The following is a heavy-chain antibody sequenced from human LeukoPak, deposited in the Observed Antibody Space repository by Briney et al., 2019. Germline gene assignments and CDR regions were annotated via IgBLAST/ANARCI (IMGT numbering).Heavy chain of an antibody. Sequence: GGSLRLSCAASGFTFSSYAMSWVRQAPGKGLEWVSAISGSGGSTYYADSVKGRFTISRDNSKNTLYLQMNSLRAEDTAVYYCAKVLPGYSYGYGGMDVWGQGTTVTVSS. D-gene: IGHD5-18*01. J-gene: IGHJ6*02. V-gene: IGHV3-23*01. CDR3: AKVLPGYSYGYGGMDV. CDR1: GFTFSSYA. CDR2: ISGSGGST.